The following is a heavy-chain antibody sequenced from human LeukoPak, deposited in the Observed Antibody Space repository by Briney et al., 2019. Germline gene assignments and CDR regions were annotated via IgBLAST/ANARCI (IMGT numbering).Heavy chain of an antibody. V-gene: IGHV4-39*01. Sequence: SETLSLTCTVSGGSISSSSYYWAWIRQPPGKGLEWIGSIYYSGNTYYNPSLKSRVTISVDTSKNQFSLNLSSVTAADTAVYYCARQAPLTAVATYGMDVWGQGTTVTVSS. CDR2: IYYSGNT. J-gene: IGHJ6*02. CDR1: GGSISSSSYY. CDR3: ARQAPLTAVATYGMDV. D-gene: IGHD3-9*01.